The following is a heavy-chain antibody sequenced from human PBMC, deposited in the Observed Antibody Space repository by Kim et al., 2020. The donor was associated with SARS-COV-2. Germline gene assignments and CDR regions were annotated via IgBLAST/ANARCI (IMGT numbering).Heavy chain of an antibody. D-gene: IGHD2-21*01. V-gene: IGHV3-23*01. CDR3: AKGMVRSTTSFHS. CDR2: IGAGGDM. Sequence: GGSLRLSCAASGGTFSSYAVTWVRQAPGKGLDWVSTIGAGGDMYYADAVKGRFTISRDKYKNTVHLQMKSLRVEDTAIDYCAKGMVRSTTSFHSCG. J-gene: IGHJ5*01. CDR1: GGTFSSYA.